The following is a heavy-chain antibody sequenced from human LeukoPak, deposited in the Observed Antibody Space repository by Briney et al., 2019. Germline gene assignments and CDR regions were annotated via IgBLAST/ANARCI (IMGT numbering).Heavy chain of an antibody. Sequence: PGGSLRLSCAASGFTVSSNYMSWVRQAPGKGLEWVSVIYSGGSTHYADSVKGRFTISRDNSKNTLYLQMNSLRAEDTAVYYCARDTRGYSYGGNWFDYWGQGTLVTVSS. CDR2: IYSGGST. CDR1: GFTVSSNY. V-gene: IGHV3-66*01. D-gene: IGHD5-18*01. CDR3: ARDTRGYSYGGNWFDY. J-gene: IGHJ4*02.